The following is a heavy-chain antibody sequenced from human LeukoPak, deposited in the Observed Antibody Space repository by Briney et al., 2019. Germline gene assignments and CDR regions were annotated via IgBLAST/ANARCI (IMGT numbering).Heavy chain of an antibody. D-gene: IGHD6-13*01. CDR1: GFTFTTYA. Sequence: GGSLRLSCAASGFTFTTYAMHWVRQAPGRGLEYVSAISANGFSTDYANSVKGRFTISRDNSKNMLYLQMGSLRTEDMAVYYCARESLVSGYTSNWYVSDYWGQGTLVTVSS. CDR3: ARESLVSGYTSNWYVSDY. CDR2: ISANGFST. J-gene: IGHJ4*02. V-gene: IGHV3-64*01.